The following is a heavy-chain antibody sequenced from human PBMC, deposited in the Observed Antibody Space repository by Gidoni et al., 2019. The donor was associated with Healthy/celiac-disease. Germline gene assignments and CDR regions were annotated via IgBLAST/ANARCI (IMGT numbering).Heavy chain of an antibody. CDR1: GFTFSSYA. CDR2: ISGSGGST. Sequence: EVQLLESVGGLVQPGGSLRLSCSASGFTFSSYAMRWVRQAPGKGLEWVSAISGSGGSTYYADSVKGRFTISRDNSKNTLYLQMNSLRAEDTAVYYCAKDPGYCSSTSCDTTDIWGQGTMVTVSS. CDR3: AKDPGYCSSTSCDTTDI. D-gene: IGHD2-2*02. V-gene: IGHV3-23*01. J-gene: IGHJ3*02.